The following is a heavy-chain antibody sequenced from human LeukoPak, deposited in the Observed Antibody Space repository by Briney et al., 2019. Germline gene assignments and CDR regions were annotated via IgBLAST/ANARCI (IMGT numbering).Heavy chain of an antibody. D-gene: IGHD3-10*01. CDR1: GGSISSSNW. J-gene: IGHJ3*02. V-gene: IGHV4-4*02. CDR2: IYHSGST. Sequence: IPSGTLSLTCAVSGGSISSSNWWSWVRQPPGKGLEWIGEIYHSGSTNYNPSLKSRVTISLDTSRNQFSLKLNYVTAADTAVYYCAKSNGYGLVDIWGQGTMVTVSS. CDR3: AKSNGYGLVDI.